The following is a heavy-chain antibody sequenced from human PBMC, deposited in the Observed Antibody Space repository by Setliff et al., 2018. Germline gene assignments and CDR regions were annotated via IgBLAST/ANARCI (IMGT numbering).Heavy chain of an antibody. CDR3: AKDSLEVVIALHGMDV. D-gene: IGHD2-21*01. V-gene: IGHV3-7*01. CDR1: GFSFSGPY. J-gene: IGHJ6*02. Sequence: GGSLRLSCAASGFSFSGPYMSWVRQSPGKGLEWVANINQDGSGKYYVDSVKGRFTISRDNSKNTLFLQMNSLTKEDTGVYFCAKDSLEVVIALHGMDVWGQGTTVTV. CDR2: INQDGSGK.